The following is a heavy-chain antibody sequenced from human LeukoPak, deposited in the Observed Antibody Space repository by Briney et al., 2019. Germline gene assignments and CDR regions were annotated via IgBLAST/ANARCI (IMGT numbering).Heavy chain of an antibody. CDR2: ISGSGGTT. D-gene: IGHD4/OR15-4a*01. CDR3: AHPGVLISL. J-gene: IGHJ4*02. Sequence: GGSLRLSCAASGFIFSNYAVSWVRQAPGKGLEWVSAISGSGGTTYYADSVKGRFTISRDNSKTTVYLQMSSLRVEDTAVYYCAHPGVLISLWGQGTLVTVSS. CDR1: GFIFSNYA. V-gene: IGHV3-23*01.